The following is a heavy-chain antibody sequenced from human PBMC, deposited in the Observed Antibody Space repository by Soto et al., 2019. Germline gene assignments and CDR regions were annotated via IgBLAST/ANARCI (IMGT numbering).Heavy chain of an antibody. Sequence: DVQLLESGGGLVQPGGSRRLSCAASGFNVFSYAMSWVRQAPGKGLEWVSGITSDYSTYYADSVKGRFTISRDNSRNTLYLQMDSLTVDDTAVYYCAKDFYGRATYDYWGQGTPVTVSS. V-gene: IGHV3-23*01. CDR2: ITSDYST. J-gene: IGHJ4*02. D-gene: IGHD3-10*01. CDR3: AKDFYGRATYDY. CDR1: GFNVFSYA.